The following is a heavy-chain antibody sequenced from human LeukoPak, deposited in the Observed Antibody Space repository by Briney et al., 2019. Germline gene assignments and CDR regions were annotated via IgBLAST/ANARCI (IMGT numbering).Heavy chain of an antibody. CDR2: ITDSSSYI. J-gene: IGHJ4*02. Sequence: GGSLRLSCAASGFTFSTYTMNWVRQAPGKGLERVSCITDSSSYIYYADSVKGRFTISRDNAKNSLYLQMSSLRAGDTAVYYCARSDGSGSPDYWGQGTLVTVSS. D-gene: IGHD3-10*01. V-gene: IGHV3-21*01. CDR1: GFTFSTYT. CDR3: ARSDGSGSPDY.